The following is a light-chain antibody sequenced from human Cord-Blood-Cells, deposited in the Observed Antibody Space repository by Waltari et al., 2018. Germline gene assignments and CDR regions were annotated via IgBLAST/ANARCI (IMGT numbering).Light chain of an antibody. CDR2: DVS. J-gene: IGLJ2*01. Sequence: QSALTQPASVSRSPGQSITISCTGTSSDVGGYNYVSWYQQHPGKAPKLMIDDVSKRPSGVSNRFSGSKSGNTASLTISGLQAEDEADYYCSSYTSSSTLVFGGGTKLTVL. CDR3: SSYTSSSTLV. V-gene: IGLV2-14*01. CDR1: SSDVGGYNY.